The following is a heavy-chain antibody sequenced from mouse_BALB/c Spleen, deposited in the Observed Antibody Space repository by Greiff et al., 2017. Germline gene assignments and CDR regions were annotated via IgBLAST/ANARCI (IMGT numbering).Heavy chain of an antibody. CDR3: AREGDDYDVGLDY. V-gene: IGHV3-2*02. CDR2: ISYSGST. D-gene: IGHD2-4*01. J-gene: IGHJ2*01. Sequence: VQLKESGPGLVKPSQSLSLTCTVTGYSITSDYAWNWIRQFPGNKLEWMGYISYSGSTSYNPSLKSRISITRDTSKNQFFLQLNSVTTEDTATYYCAREGDDYDVGLDYWGQGTTLTVAS. CDR1: GYSITSDYA.